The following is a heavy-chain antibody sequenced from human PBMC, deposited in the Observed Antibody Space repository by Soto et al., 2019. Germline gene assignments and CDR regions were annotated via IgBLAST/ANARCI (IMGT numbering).Heavy chain of an antibody. J-gene: IGHJ3*02. CDR2: IYSGGST. Sequence: EVQLVESGGGLIQPGGSLRLSCAASGFTVSSNYMSWVRQAPGKGLEWVSVIYSGGSTYYADSVKGRFTISRDNSKNTLYLQMNSLGAEDTAVDYCARARITIFGVVDAFYIWCQGTMVTVSS. D-gene: IGHD3-3*01. CDR3: ARARITIFGVVDAFYI. CDR1: GFTVSSNY. V-gene: IGHV3-53*01.